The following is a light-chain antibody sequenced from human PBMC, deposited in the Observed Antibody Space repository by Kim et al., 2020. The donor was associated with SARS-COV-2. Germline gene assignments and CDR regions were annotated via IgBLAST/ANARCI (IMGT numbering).Light chain of an antibody. CDR1: ISNIGTNP. CDR2: YDN. V-gene: IGLV1-44*01. CDR3: AVWDDSLNAVV. J-gene: IGLJ2*01. Sequence: QRITISCSGGISNIGTNPVNWYQQLPGTVPKLLMSYDNQRPSGVPDRFSGSKSGSSASLAISGLQSEDEADYYCAVWDDSLNAVVFGGGTKVTV.